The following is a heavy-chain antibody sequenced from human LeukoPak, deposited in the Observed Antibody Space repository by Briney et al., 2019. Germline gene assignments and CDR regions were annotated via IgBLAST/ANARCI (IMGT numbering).Heavy chain of an antibody. D-gene: IGHD1-26*01. CDR3: AKDRGAYYYYMDV. J-gene: IGHJ6*03. V-gene: IGHV3-23*01. Sequence: GGSLRLSCAASGFTFSSYAMSWVRQAPGKGLEWVSAISGSGGSTYYADSVKGRFTISRDNSKNPLYLQMNSLRAEDTAVYYCAKDRGAYYYYMDVWGKGTTVTVSS. CDR1: GFTFSSYA. CDR2: ISGSGGST.